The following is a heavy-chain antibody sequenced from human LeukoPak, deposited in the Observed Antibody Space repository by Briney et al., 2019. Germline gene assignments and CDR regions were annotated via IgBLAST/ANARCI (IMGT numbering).Heavy chain of an antibody. CDR1: GFTFSSFA. CDR3: AKDLMGTVADYFDY. Sequence: GGSLRLSCAASGFTFSSFATSWVRQAPGKGLEWVSAISTSGGSTYYADSVKGRFTISRDNSKNTLYLQMNSLRGEDTAVYYCAKDLMGTVADYFDYSGQGTLVTVSS. V-gene: IGHV3-23*01. D-gene: IGHD6-19*01. CDR2: ISTSGGST. J-gene: IGHJ4*02.